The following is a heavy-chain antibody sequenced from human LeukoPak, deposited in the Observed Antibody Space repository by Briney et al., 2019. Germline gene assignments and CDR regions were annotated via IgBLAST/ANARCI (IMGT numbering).Heavy chain of an antibody. J-gene: IGHJ4*02. CDR1: GYVFTNYW. CDR2: IYPGDSDT. V-gene: IGHV5-51*01. Sequence: GASLKISCKGSGYVFTNYWIAWVRQMPGKGLEWMGIIYPGDSDTIYSPSFQGQVTISADRSISTAHLQWSSLKASDTAMYYCARGRYCSSTGCSHFDYWGQGTLVTVSS. CDR3: ARGRYCSSTGCSHFDY. D-gene: IGHD2-2*01.